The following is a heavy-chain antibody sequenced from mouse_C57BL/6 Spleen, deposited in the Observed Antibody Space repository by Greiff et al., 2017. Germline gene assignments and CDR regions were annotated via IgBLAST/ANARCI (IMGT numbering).Heavy chain of an antibody. V-gene: IGHV1-76*01. J-gene: IGHJ4*01. CDR3: ARLGEDYDGYAMDY. CDR1: GYTFTDYY. CDR2: IYPGSGNT. Sequence: VQLQQSGAELVRPGASVKLSCKASGYTFTDYYINWVKQRPGQGLEWIARIYPGSGNTYYNEKFKGKATLTAEKSSSTAYMQLSSLTSEDSAVYFCARLGEDYDGYAMDYWGQGTSVTVSS. D-gene: IGHD2-4*01.